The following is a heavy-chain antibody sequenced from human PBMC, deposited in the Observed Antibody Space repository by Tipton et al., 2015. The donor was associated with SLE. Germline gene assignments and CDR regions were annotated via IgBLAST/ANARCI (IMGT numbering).Heavy chain of an antibody. D-gene: IGHD2-21*02. J-gene: IGHJ3*02. Sequence: VQLVQSGAEVKKPGESLKISCKGSGYTFTSYWIGWVRQMPGKGLEWMGIIYPVDSDTRYSPSFQGQVTISADKSISTAYLQWSSLKASDTAIYYCARREYCGGDCYWDDAFDIWGQGTMVTVSS. CDR2: IYPVDSDT. CDR1: GYTFTSYW. CDR3: ARREYCGGDCYWDDAFDI. V-gene: IGHV5-51*01.